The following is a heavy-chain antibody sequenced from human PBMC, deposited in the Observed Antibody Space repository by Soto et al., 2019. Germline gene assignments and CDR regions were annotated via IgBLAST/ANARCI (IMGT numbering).Heavy chain of an antibody. J-gene: IGHJ4*02. Sequence: SETLSLTCTVSGGSISSSSYYWGWIRQPPGKGLEWIGSIYYSGSTYYNPSLKSRVTISVDTSKNQFSLKLSSVTAADTAVFYCARVRRVAAAGTKGNSLDYWGQGTLVTVSS. CDR1: GGSISSSSYY. CDR3: ARVRRVAAAGTKGNSLDY. CDR2: IYYSGST. V-gene: IGHV4-39*07. D-gene: IGHD6-13*01.